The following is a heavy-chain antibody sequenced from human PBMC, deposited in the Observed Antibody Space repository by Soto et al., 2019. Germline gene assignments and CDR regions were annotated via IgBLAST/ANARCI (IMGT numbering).Heavy chain of an antibody. CDR3: AKDQVELRFFVGADY. V-gene: IGHV3-30*18. J-gene: IGHJ4*02. Sequence: QVQLVESGGGVVQPGRSLRLSCAASGFTFSSYGMHWVRQAPGKGLEWVAVISYDGSNKYYADSVKGRFTISRDNSKNTLYLQMNSLRAEDTAVYYCAKDQVELRFFVGADYWGQGTLVTVSS. CDR1: GFTFSSYG. CDR2: ISYDGSNK. D-gene: IGHD3-3*01.